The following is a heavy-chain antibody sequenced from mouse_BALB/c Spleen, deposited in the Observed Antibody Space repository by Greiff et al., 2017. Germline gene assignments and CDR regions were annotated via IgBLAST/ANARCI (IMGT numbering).Heavy chain of an antibody. Sequence: LVKTGASVKISCKASGYSFTGYYMHWVKQSHGKSLEWIGYISCYNGATSYNQKFKGKATFTVDTSSSTAYMQFNSLTSEDSAVYYCARGGVRRDKYYYAMDYWGQGTSVTVSS. J-gene: IGHJ4*01. CDR1: GYSFTGYY. CDR3: ARGGVRRDKYYYAMDY. CDR2: ISCYNGAT. V-gene: IGHV1S34*01. D-gene: IGHD2-14*01.